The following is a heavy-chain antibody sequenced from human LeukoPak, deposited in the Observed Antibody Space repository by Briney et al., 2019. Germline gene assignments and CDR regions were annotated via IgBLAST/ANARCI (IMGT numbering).Heavy chain of an antibody. CDR3: ARSWSDPDVFDI. CDR2: SNPSDGST. J-gene: IGHJ3*02. V-gene: IGHV1-46*01. CDR1: GYSFTSHY. Sequence: GASVTVSCMASGYSFTSHYMHWVRQAPGQGLEWMGISNPSDGSTTYAQKFQGTVTMTRDTSTSTVYMELSSLRSEDTAVYYCARSWSDPDVFDIWGQGTMVTVSS. D-gene: IGHD2-8*01.